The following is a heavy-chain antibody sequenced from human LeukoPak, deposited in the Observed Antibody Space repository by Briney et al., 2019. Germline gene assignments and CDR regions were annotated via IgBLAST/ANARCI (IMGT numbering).Heavy chain of an antibody. J-gene: IGHJ4*02. D-gene: IGHD3-16*01. V-gene: IGHV3-7*01. Sequence: GGSLRLSCAASGFTFSSYWMSWVRQAPGKGLEWVANIKQDGSKKYYVDSVKGRFTISRDNAKNSLYLQMNSLRAEDTAVYYCARESAVLSPHFDYWGQGTLVTVSS. CDR3: ARESAVLSPHFDY. CDR1: GFTFSSYW. CDR2: IKQDGSKK.